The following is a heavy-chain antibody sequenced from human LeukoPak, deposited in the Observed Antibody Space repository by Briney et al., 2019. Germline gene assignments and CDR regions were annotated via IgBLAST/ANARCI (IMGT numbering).Heavy chain of an antibody. CDR1: GGSVSSYS. D-gene: IGHD6-19*01. CDR2: IYASGNT. V-gene: IGHV4-4*07. Sequence: SETLSHSRTVSGGSVSSYSWSWIRQPAGKGLEWIGRIYASGNTNYSPSLKSRVTMSLDTSKNQFSLNLSSVTAADTAVYYCARAQDCSSGCYRFFDYWGQGTLVTVSS. CDR3: ARAQDCSSGCYRFFDY. J-gene: IGHJ4*02.